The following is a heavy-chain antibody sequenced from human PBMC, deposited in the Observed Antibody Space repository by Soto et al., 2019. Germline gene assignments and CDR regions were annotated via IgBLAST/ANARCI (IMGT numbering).Heavy chain of an antibody. CDR1: GYIFSNHW. CDR2: IYPGDSDT. CDR3: ARRRASDVSIRYGPYDMDV. V-gene: IGHV5-51*01. Sequence: GESLTLSCKGSGYIFSNHWIGWVRQMPGKGLEWMGIIYPGDSDTRYSPAFQGQVTISADKSISTGYLQWSSLKASDTAMYYCARRRASDVSIRYGPYDMDVWGQRTKVTVSS. D-gene: IGHD4-17*01. J-gene: IGHJ6*02.